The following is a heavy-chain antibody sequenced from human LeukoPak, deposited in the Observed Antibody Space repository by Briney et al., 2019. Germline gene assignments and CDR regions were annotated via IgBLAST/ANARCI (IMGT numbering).Heavy chain of an antibody. CDR3: ASRRMRDGYSLN. Sequence: SVKVSCKASGGTFSSYAISWVRQAPGQGLEWMGGIIPIFGTANYAQKFQGRVTITTDESTSTAYMELSSLRSEDTAVYYCASRRMRDGYSLNWGQGALVTVSS. D-gene: IGHD5-24*01. CDR2: IIPIFGTA. V-gene: IGHV1-69*05. J-gene: IGHJ4*02. CDR1: GGTFSSYA.